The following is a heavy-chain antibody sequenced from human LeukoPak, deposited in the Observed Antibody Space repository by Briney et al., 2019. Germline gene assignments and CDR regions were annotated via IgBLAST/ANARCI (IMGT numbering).Heavy chain of an antibody. J-gene: IGHJ4*02. Sequence: ASVKVSCKASGYTFTGYYIHWVRQAPGQGLEWMGGISPNNGGTDYAQKFQGRITMTRDTSISTAYMELSNLRSDDTAVFYCARLGPGAIDFDYWGQGTLVTVSS. D-gene: IGHD2-2*02. V-gene: IGHV1-2*02. CDR1: GYTFTGYY. CDR2: ISPNNGGT. CDR3: ARLGPGAIDFDY.